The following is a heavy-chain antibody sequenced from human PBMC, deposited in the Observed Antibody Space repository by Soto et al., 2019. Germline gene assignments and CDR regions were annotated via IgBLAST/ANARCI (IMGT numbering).Heavy chain of an antibody. V-gene: IGHV4-30-4*01. CDR1: GGPINSPDYY. D-gene: IGHD3-10*01. J-gene: IGHJ4*02. CDR2: MNHSGST. Sequence: SETLSLTCNVSGGPINSPDYYWSWIRQSPGKGLEWIGDMNHSGSTNYNPSLKSRVTISVDTSKNQFSLKLSSVTAADTAVYYCARGYPQDPQSSWEEGGGSDGYWGQGTLVTSPQ. CDR3: ARGYPQDPQSSWEEGGGSDGY.